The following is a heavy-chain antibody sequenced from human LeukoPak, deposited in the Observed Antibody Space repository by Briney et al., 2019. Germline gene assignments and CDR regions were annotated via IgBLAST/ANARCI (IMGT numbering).Heavy chain of an antibody. J-gene: IGHJ3*02. CDR3: ARGSVVGFGAFDI. CDR1: GFTVSSNY. CDR2: IYCGGST. D-gene: IGHD4-23*01. Sequence: GGSLRLSCAASGFTVSSNYMSWVRQAPGKGLEWVSVIYCGGSTYYADSVKGRFTISRDNSKNTLYLQMNSLRAEDTAVYYCARGSVVGFGAFDIWGHGTMVTVSS. V-gene: IGHV3-53*01.